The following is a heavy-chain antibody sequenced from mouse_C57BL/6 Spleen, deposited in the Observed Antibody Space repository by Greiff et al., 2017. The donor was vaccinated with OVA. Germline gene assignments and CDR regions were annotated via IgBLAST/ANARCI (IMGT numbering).Heavy chain of an antibody. V-gene: IGHV1-52*01. CDR3: AREGSYYGSSHWYFDV. J-gene: IGHJ1*03. D-gene: IGHD1-1*01. CDR1: GYTFTSYW. Sequence: QVQLQQPGAELVRPGSSVKLSCKASGYTFTSYWMHWVKQRPIQGLEWIGNIDPSDSETHYNQKFKDKATLTVDKSSSTAYMQLSSLTSEDSAVYYWAREGSYYGSSHWYFDVWGTGTTVTVSS. CDR2: IDPSDSET.